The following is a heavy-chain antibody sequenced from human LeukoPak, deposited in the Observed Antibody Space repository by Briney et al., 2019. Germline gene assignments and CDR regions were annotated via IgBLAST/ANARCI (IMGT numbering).Heavy chain of an antibody. Sequence: PSETLSLTCTVSDGSISSYYWTWIRQPPGKGLEWMGYIYYSGSTNYNPSLKSRVTMSVDTSKNQFSLKLSSVTALDTAVYYCARIAYDFWSGHPGAFDIWGQGTMVTVSS. CDR1: DGSISSYY. J-gene: IGHJ3*02. CDR2: IYYSGST. V-gene: IGHV4-59*12. CDR3: ARIAYDFWSGHPGAFDI. D-gene: IGHD3-3*01.